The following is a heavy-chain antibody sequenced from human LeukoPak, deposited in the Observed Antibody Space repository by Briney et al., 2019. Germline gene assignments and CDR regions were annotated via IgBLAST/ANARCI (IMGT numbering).Heavy chain of an antibody. D-gene: IGHD3-10*01. J-gene: IGHJ4*02. CDR2: IRYDGSNK. V-gene: IGHV3-30*02. CDR3: AKADYYYGSGSYYQLFDY. CDR1: GFTFSNAW. Sequence: GGSLRLSCAASGFTFSNAWMSWVRQAPGKGLEWVAFIRYDGSNKYYADSVKGRFTISRDNSKNTLYLQMNSLRAEDTAVYYCAKADYYYGSGSYYQLFDYWGQGTLVTVSS.